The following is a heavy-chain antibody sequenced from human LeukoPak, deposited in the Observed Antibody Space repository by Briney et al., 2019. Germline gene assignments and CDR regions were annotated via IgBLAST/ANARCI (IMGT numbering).Heavy chain of an antibody. J-gene: IGHJ4*02. V-gene: IGHV4-38-2*02. CDR1: GYSISSGYY. CDR2: IYHSGST. Sequence: KPSETLSLTCAVSGYSISSGYYWGWIRQPPGQGLEWIGSIYHSGSTYYNPSLKSRVTISVDTSKNQFSLKLSSVTAADTAVYYCARDPYYYGSGSEFDYWGQGTLVTVSS. CDR3: ARDPYYYGSGSEFDY. D-gene: IGHD3-10*01.